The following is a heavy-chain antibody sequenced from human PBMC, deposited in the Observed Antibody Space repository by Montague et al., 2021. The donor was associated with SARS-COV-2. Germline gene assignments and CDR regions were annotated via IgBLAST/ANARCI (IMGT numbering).Heavy chain of an antibody. J-gene: IGHJ5*02. D-gene: IGHD5-24*01. CDR3: AREDRWNWFDP. CDR2: IYYRGST. V-gene: IGHV4-59*01. CDR1: GGSINSDY. Sequence: LRLSCTVSGGSINSDYWSWIRQPPGKGLEWIGYIYYRGSTNYNPSLKSRVTISVDTSKNQFSLKLISVTAADTAVYYCAREDRWNWFDPWGQGILVTVSA.